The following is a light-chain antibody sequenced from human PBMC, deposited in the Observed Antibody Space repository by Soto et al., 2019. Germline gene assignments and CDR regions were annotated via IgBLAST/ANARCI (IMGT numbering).Light chain of an antibody. CDR1: QTISSW. CDR2: KAS. Sequence: IQMTQSPSTLSGSVGDRVTITCRASQTISSWLAWYQQKPGKAPKLLIYKASTLKSGVPSRFSGSGSGTEFTLTISSLEPEDFAVYYCQQRSNWPPFTFGQGTRLEIK. CDR3: QQRSNWPPFT. J-gene: IGKJ5*01. V-gene: IGKV1-5*03.